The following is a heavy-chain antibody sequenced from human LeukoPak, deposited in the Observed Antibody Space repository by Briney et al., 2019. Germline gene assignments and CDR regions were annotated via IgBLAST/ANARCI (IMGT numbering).Heavy chain of an antibody. D-gene: IGHD2-15*01. V-gene: IGHV1-2*02. CDR2: INPNSGGT. CDR3: ARRYCSGSSCYSGADY. J-gene: IGHJ4*02. Sequence: ASVKVSCKASGYTFTGYYMHWVRQAPGQGLEWMGWINPNSGGTNYAQKFQGRVTMTRDTSISTAYMELSRQRSDDTAVYYCARRYCSGSSCYSGADYWGQGTLVTVSS. CDR1: GYTFTGYY.